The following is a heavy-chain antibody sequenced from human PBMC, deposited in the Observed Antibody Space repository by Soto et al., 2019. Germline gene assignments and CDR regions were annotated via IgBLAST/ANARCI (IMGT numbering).Heavy chain of an antibody. CDR2: ISYDGSNK. CDR1: GFTFSSYA. Sequence: SGGSLRLSCAASGFTFSSYAVHWVRQAPGKGLEWVAVISYDGSNKYYADSVKGRFTISRDNSKNTLYLQMNSLRAEDTAVYYCARDWDGYIWGYYCYGMDVWGQGTTVTVSS. V-gene: IGHV3-30-3*01. J-gene: IGHJ6*02. CDR3: ARDWDGYIWGYYCYGMDV. D-gene: IGHD5-18*01.